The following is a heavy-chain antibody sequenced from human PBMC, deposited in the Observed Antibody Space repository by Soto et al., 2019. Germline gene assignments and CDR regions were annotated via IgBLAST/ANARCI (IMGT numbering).Heavy chain of an antibody. Sequence: QVQLVQSGAEVKKPGSSVKVSCKASGGTFSSYAISWVRQAPGQGLAWMGGIITIFGTANYAQKLQGRVTINADESTSTADRELSSLKPEDKAVYYCARDVGGLAYRGQGTLVTVSS. D-gene: IGHD6-25*01. CDR1: GGTFSSYA. CDR2: IITIFGTA. CDR3: ARDVGGLAY. J-gene: IGHJ4*02. V-gene: IGHV1-69*01.